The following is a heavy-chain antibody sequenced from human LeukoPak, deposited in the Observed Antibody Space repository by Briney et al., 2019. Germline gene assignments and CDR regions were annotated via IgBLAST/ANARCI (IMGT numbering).Heavy chain of an antibody. CDR1: GFTFSDYY. D-gene: IGHD6-13*01. J-gene: IGHJ4*02. CDR3: ARDPHPYSSSWRSGFDY. CDR2: ISSSGSTI. V-gene: IGHV3-11*04. Sequence: GGSLRLSCAASGFTFSDYYMSWIRQAPGKGLEWVSYISSSGSTIYYADSVKGRFTISRDNAENSLYLQMNSLRAEDTAVYYCARDPHPYSSSWRSGFDYWGQGTLVTVSS.